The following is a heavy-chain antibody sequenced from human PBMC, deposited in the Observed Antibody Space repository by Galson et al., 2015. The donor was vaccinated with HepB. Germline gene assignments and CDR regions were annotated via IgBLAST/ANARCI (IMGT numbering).Heavy chain of an antibody. J-gene: IGHJ4*02. CDR3: TTGIAAAGTTFDY. Sequence: SLRLSCAASGFTFSNAWMSWVRQAPGKGLEWVGRIKSKTDGGTTDYAAPVKGRFTISRDDSKNTLYLQMNSLKTEDTAVYYCTTGIAAAGTTFDYWGQGTLVTVSS. CDR1: GFTFSNAW. V-gene: IGHV3-15*01. D-gene: IGHD6-13*01. CDR2: IKSKTDGGTT.